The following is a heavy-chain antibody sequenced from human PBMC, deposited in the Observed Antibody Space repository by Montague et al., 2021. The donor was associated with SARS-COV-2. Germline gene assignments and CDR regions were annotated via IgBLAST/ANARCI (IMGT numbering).Heavy chain of an antibody. D-gene: IGHD3-9*01. CDR2: IGSAGDT. V-gene: IGHV3-13*01. Sequence: SLRLSCAASGFTFSSYDIHWVRQTTGKGLEWVSAIGSAGDTYYPGSVKGRFAISRENAKNSLYLQMNSLRAGDTAVYYCARGLRYFDWSPYGMDVWGQGTTVTVSS. CDR1: GFTFSSYD. CDR3: ARGLRYFDWSPYGMDV. J-gene: IGHJ6*02.